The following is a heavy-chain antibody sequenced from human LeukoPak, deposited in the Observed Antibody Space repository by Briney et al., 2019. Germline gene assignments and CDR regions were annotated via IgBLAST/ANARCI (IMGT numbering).Heavy chain of an antibody. D-gene: IGHD2-15*01. Sequence: GGSLRLSCAASGFTFSSYGMHWVRQAPGKGLEWVAVISYDGSNKYYADSVKGRFTISRDNSKNTLYLQMNSLRAEDTAVYYCARDLRGGPIGGFDYWGQGTLVTVSS. CDR3: ARDLRGGPIGGFDY. CDR2: ISYDGSNK. J-gene: IGHJ4*02. CDR1: GFTFSSYG. V-gene: IGHV3-30*03.